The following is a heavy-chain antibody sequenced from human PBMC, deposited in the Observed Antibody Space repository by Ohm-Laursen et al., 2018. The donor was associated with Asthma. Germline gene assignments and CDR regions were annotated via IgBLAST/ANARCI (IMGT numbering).Heavy chain of an antibody. CDR1: GFSFGSYA. CDR3: TKDVRGYTYGYSDS. V-gene: IGHV3-23*01. CDR2: ISTGYNT. J-gene: IGHJ5*01. Sequence: SLRLSCAASGFSFGSYAMAWVRQAPGKGLEWVSGISTGYNTYYADSVKGRFTISRDNSKNTLYLQMNSLRAEDTAIYYCTKDVRGYTYGYSDSWGQGTLVTVSS. D-gene: IGHD5-18*01.